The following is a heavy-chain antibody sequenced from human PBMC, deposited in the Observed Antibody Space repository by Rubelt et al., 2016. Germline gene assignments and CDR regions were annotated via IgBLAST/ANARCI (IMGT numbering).Heavy chain of an antibody. J-gene: IGHJ6*02. D-gene: IGHD1-14*01. CDR3: ARDNPGYGMDV. CDR2: IGTTGDT. V-gene: IGHV3-13*04. CDR1: GFTFSSYD. Sequence: DVQLEESGGGLVQPGGSLRLSCAASGFTFSSYDIHWVRRAAGRGLEWVSAIGTTGDTFYPGSVKGRFTIYRENAKNSLYLEMNSLRAGDTAVYYCARDNPGYGMDVWGQGTTVTVSS.